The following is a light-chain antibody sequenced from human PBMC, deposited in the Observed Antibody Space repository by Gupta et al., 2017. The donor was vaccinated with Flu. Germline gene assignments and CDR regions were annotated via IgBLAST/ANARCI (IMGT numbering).Light chain of an antibody. CDR3: QQYGSSPT. V-gene: IGKV3D-20*01. CDR2: DAS. J-gene: IGKJ1*01. CDR1: QSVSSRY. Sequence: PATLSLSPGERATLSCGASQSVSSRYLAWYQHKPDLAPRLLMYDASTRATGIPDRFSGSGSGTDFTLTISRLEPEDFAVYYCQQYGSSPTFGRGTKVEIK.